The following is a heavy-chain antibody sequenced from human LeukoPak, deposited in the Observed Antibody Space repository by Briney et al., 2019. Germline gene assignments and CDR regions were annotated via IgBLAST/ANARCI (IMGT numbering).Heavy chain of an antibody. CDR1: GFTFSTYA. Sequence: PGGSLRLSCPASGFTFSTYAMSWVRQAPGKGLEWVSGITGSGGSTYYADSVKGRFTISRDNSKNTLFLQMNSLSAEDTAVYYCAKGFSTHYEYWGQGTLVTVSS. CDR2: ITGSGGST. CDR3: AKGFSTHYEY. J-gene: IGHJ1*01. D-gene: IGHD3-22*01. V-gene: IGHV3-23*01.